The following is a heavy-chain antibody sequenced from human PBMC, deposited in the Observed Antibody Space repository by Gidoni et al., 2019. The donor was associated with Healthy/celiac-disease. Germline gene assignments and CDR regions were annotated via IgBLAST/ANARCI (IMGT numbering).Heavy chain of an antibody. CDR1: GGTFSSYA. CDR2: IIPIFGTA. J-gene: IGHJ3*02. V-gene: IGHV1-69*01. CDR3: ARSHVGYCSGGSCLGYAFDI. Sequence: QVQLVQSGAEVKKPGSSVKVSCKASGGTFSSYAISGVRQAPGQGLEWMGGIIPIFGTANYAQKFQGRVTITADESTSTAYMELSSLRSEDTAVYYCARSHVGYCSGGSCLGYAFDIWGQGTMVTVSS. D-gene: IGHD2-15*01.